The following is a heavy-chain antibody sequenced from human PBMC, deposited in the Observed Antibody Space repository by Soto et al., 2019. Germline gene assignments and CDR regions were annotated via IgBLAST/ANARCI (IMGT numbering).Heavy chain of an antibody. Sequence: QVQLVESGADVKKPGASVKVSCKASGYTFTSYWMHWVRQAPGQGLGWLGVINPSGGSTTYAEKFEGRVSMTRDTSTSTVSMELSSLRSDDTAVYYCARTDATALRAYFDSWGQGTLVTVSS. CDR2: INPSGGST. CDR3: ARTDATALRAYFDS. CDR1: GYTFTSYW. V-gene: IGHV1-46*01. J-gene: IGHJ4*02.